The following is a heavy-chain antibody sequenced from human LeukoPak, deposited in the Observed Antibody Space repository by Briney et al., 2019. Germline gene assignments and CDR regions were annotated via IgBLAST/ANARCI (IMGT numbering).Heavy chain of an antibody. CDR2: ISGSGGST. Sequence: PGGSLRLSCAASGFTFSSYAMSWVRQAPGKGLEWVSSISGSGGSTYYADSVKGRFTISRDNSKNTLYLQMNSLRAEDTAVYYCAAIFSQWLVSYYYYGMDVWGQGTTVTVSS. CDR1: GFTFSSYA. J-gene: IGHJ6*02. CDR3: AAIFSQWLVSYYYYGMDV. V-gene: IGHV3-23*01. D-gene: IGHD6-19*01.